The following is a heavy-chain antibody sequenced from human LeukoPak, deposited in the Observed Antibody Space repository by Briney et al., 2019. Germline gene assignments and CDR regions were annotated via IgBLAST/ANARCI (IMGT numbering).Heavy chain of an antibody. CDR1: GFTFSSYS. V-gene: IGHV3-21*01. J-gene: IGHJ4*02. CDR3: AREYYDSNPPDY. D-gene: IGHD3-22*01. CDR2: ISSSSSYI. Sequence: GGSLRLSCAASGFTFSSYSMNWVRQAPGKGLEGGSSISSSSSYIYYADSVKGRFTISRDNAKNSLYLQMNSLRAEDTAVYYCAREYYDSNPPDYWGQGTLVTVSS.